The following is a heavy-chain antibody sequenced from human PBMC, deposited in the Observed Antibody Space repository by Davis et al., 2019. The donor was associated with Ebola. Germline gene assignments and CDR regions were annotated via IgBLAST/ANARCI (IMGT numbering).Heavy chain of an antibody. V-gene: IGHV4-59*01. J-gene: IGHJ4*02. CDR3: ARSHSGWYAFDY. D-gene: IGHD6-19*01. Sequence: SETLSLTCTVSGGSISSYYWNWIRQPPGKGLEWIGYIYYSGSTNYNPSLKSRVTISVDTSKNQFSLKLSSVTAADTAVYYCARSHSGWYAFDYWGQGTLVTVSS. CDR1: GGSISSYY. CDR2: IYYSGST.